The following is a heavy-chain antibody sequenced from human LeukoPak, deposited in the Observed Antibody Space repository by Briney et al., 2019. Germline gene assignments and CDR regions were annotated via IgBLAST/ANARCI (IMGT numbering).Heavy chain of an antibody. V-gene: IGHV3-30*18. CDR1: GFTFSSYG. Sequence: PGRSLRLSCAASGFTFSSYGMHWVRQAPGKGLEWVAVISYDGSNKYYADSVKGRFTISRDNSKNTLYLQMNSLRAEDTAVYYCPKGPPISSGWYDYYYYGMDVWGQGTTVTVSS. J-gene: IGHJ6*02. CDR2: ISYDGSNK. D-gene: IGHD6-19*01. CDR3: PKGPPISSGWYDYYYYGMDV.